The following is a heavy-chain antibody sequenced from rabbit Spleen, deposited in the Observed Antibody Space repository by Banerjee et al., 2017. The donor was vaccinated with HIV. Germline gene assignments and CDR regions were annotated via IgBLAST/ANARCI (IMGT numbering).Heavy chain of an antibody. CDR3: GREVEIYGGYDGSGYPIYGMDL. CDR1: GFDFSNYG. V-gene: IGHV1S45*01. CDR2: IDVTSSQIT. J-gene: IGHJ6*01. D-gene: IGHD2-1*01. Sequence: QEQLVESGGGLVQPGGSLKLSCKASGFDFSNYGVSWVRQAPGKGLERIACIDVTSSQITLHASWARGRFTISKTSSATVPLQMTSPTAAATAIYFCGREVEIYGGYDGSGYPIYGMDLWGPGTLVTVS.